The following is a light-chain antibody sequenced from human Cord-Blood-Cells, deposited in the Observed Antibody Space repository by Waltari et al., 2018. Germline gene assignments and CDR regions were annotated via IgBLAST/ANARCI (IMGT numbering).Light chain of an antibody. CDR2: EGS. CDR1: RSDVGSYNL. V-gene: IGLV2-23*01. J-gene: IGLJ3*02. CDR3: CSYAGSSTWV. Sequence: QSALTQPASVSGSPGQSITISSTGTRSDVGSYNLVPCYQQHPGKAPKLMTYEGSKRPSGVSNRFSGSKSGNTASLTISGLQAEDEADYYCCSYAGSSTWVFGGGTKLTVL.